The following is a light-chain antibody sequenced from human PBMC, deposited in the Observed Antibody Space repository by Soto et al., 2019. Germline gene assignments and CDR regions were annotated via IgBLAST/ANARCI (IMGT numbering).Light chain of an antibody. CDR3: QHYNSYSEA. CDR2: KAS. Sequence: DIQMTQSPSTLSASVGDRVTITCRASQSINIWLAWYQQKSVEAPKLLIYKASTLKSGVPSRFSGSGSGTEFTLTISSLQPDDFATYYCQHYNSYSEAFGQGTKVDIK. J-gene: IGKJ1*01. CDR1: QSINIW. V-gene: IGKV1-5*03.